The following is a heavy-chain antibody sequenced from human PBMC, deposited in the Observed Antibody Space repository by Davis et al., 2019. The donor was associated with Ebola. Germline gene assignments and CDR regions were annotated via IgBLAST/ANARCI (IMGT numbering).Heavy chain of an antibody. Sequence: GESLKIPCAASGFTFSSYAMSWVRQAPGKGLEWVSAISGSGGSTYYADSVKGRFTISRDNSKNTLYLQMNSLRAEDTAVYYCAKAQTTYYYDSSGWGFDYWGQGTLVTVSS. CDR3: AKAQTTYYYDSSGWGFDY. J-gene: IGHJ4*02. D-gene: IGHD3-22*01. CDR1: GFTFSSYA. V-gene: IGHV3-23*01. CDR2: ISGSGGST.